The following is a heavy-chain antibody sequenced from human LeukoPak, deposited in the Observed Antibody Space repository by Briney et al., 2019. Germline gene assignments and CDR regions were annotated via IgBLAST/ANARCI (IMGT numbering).Heavy chain of an antibody. CDR3: ARWVVADKYYFDY. CDR1: GYTFTGYY. Sequence: GASVKVSCKASGYTFTGYYMHWVRQAPGQGLEWMGWINPNSGGTNHAQKFQGRVTMTRDTSISTAYMELSRLRSDDTAVYYCARWVVADKYYFDYWGQGTLVTVSS. D-gene: IGHD5-12*01. J-gene: IGHJ4*02. CDR2: INPNSGGT. V-gene: IGHV1-2*02.